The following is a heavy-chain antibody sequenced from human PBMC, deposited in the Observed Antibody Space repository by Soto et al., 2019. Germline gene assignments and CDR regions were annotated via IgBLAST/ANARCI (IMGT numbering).Heavy chain of an antibody. V-gene: IGHV4-34*01. Sequence: SETLSLTCAVYGGSFSGYYWSWIRQPPGKGLEWIGEINHSGSTNYNPSLKSRVTISVDTSKNQFSLKLSSVTAADTAVYYCARGPNLTPVGYWRKGTLVTVSS. CDR1: GGSFSGYY. D-gene: IGHD1-26*01. CDR2: INHSGST. J-gene: IGHJ4*02. CDR3: ARGPNLTPVGY.